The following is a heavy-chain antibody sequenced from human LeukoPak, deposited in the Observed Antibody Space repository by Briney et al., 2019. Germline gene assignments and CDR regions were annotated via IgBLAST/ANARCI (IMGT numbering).Heavy chain of an antibody. Sequence: PGGSLRLSCAASGFTFSSYGMHWVRQAPAKGLEWVAVIWYGGSNKYYADSVKGQFTISRDNSKNTLYLQMNSLRAEDTAVYYCARGVPSPRISWFDPWGQGTLVTVSS. J-gene: IGHJ5*02. CDR3: ARGVPSPRISWFDP. CDR2: IWYGGSNK. V-gene: IGHV3-33*08. D-gene: IGHD1-1*01. CDR1: GFTFSSYG.